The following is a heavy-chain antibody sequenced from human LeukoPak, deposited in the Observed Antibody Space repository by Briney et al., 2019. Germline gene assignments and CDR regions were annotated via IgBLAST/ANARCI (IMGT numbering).Heavy chain of an antibody. V-gene: IGHV1-2*06. CDR1: GYTFTGYY. Sequence: ASVKVSCEASGYTFTGYYMHWVRQAPGQGLEWMGRINPNSGGTNYAQKFQGRVTMTRDTSISTAYMELSRLRSDDTAVYYCARFPTQSYYYGMDVWGQGTTVTVSS. J-gene: IGHJ6*02. CDR3: ARFPTQSYYYGMDV. CDR2: INPNSGGT.